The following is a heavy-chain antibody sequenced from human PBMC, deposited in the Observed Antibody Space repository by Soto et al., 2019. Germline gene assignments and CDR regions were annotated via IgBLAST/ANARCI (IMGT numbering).Heavy chain of an antibody. Sequence: EVQLLESGGGLVQPGGSLRLSCAASGVTFNSYAMNWVRQAPGKGLEWVSSISGGGGGTYYADSVKGRLTISRDNSKNTLYLQMNSLRAEDTALYYCAKGSHYDILTAYHAFDYWGPGTLVTVSS. CDR3: AKGSHYDILTAYHAFDY. CDR2: ISGGGGGT. V-gene: IGHV3-23*01. J-gene: IGHJ4*02. CDR1: GVTFNSYA. D-gene: IGHD3-9*01.